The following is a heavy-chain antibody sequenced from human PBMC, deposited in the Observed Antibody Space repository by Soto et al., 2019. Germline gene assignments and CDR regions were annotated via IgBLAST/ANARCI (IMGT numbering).Heavy chain of an antibody. CDR3: ARGGVYGRGMDV. J-gene: IGHJ6*02. D-gene: IGHD3-16*01. CDR1: GFTFSSYG. CDR2: IWYDGSNK. V-gene: IGHV3-33*01. Sequence: LRLSCAASGFTFSSYGMHWVRQAPGKGLEWVAVIWYDGSNKYYADSVKGRFTISRDNSKNTLYLQMNSLRAEDTAVYYCARGGVYGRGMDVWGQGTTVTVSS.